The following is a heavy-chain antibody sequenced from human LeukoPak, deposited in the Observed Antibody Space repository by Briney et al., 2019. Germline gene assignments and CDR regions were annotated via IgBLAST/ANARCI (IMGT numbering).Heavy chain of an antibody. CDR3: VRAALWFGEGPAFDS. V-gene: IGHV3-53*01. D-gene: IGHD3-10*01. J-gene: IGHJ4*02. CDR2: IYGGGTT. Sequence: GGSLRLSCAASGVTVSRNYMTWVRQAPGKGLKWVSIIYGGGTTDYADSVKGRFTISRDNSKNTLYLQMNNLRAEDTAIYYCVRAALWFGEGPAFDSWGQGTLVTVSS. CDR1: GVTVSRNY.